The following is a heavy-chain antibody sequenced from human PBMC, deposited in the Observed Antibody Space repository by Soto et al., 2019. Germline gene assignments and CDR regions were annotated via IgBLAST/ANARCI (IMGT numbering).Heavy chain of an antibody. CDR3: ATDCSSTSCYSPRNYYYYYYGMDV. CDR2: ISGSGGST. V-gene: IGHV3-23*01. CDR1: GFTFSSYA. Sequence: GGSLRLSCAASGFTFSSYAMSWVRQAPGKGLEWVSAISGSGGSTYYADSVKGRFTISRDNSKNTLYLQMNSLRAEDTAVYYCATDCSSTSCYSPRNYYYYYYGMDVWGQGTTVTVSS. D-gene: IGHD2-2*01. J-gene: IGHJ6*02.